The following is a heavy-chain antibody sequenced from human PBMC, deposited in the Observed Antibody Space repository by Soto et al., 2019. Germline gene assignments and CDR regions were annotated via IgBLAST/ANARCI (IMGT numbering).Heavy chain of an antibody. Sequence: QVQLVQSGAEVKSAGSSVKVSCKASGDTFNFYSINWVRQAPGLGLEWVGRVNPILSMSNYAQRFQGIVTMTADKATGTAYLELSSRRPEDTAIYYCASKYGSGYRACCSWGQGALVTVSS. CDR3: ASKYGSGYRACCS. J-gene: IGHJ5*02. CDR1: GDTFNFYS. V-gene: IGHV1-69*02. D-gene: IGHD3-10*01. CDR2: VNPILSMS.